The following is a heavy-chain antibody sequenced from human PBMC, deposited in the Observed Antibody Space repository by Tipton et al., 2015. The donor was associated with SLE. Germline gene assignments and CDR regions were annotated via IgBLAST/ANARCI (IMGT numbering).Heavy chain of an antibody. CDR1: QFTFSHYV. V-gene: IGHV3-23*01. CDR3: ARDPAGSRLDY. CDR2: ISGSGGST. J-gene: IGHJ4*02. Sequence: SLRLSCAASQFTFSHYVMTWVRQAPGKGLEWVSGISGSGGSTYYADAVEGRFTISRDNAKNTLHLQMNSLRAEDTAVYYCARDPAGSRLDYWGQGTLVTVSS. D-gene: IGHD5/OR15-5a*01.